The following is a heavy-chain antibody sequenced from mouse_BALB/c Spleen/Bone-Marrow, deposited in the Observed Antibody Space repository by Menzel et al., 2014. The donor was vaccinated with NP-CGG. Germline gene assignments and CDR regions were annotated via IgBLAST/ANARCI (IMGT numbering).Heavy chain of an antibody. CDR2: IDPANGNT. V-gene: IGHV14-3*02. J-gene: IGHJ3*01. D-gene: IGHD2-1*01. Sequence: EVMLVESGAELVKPGASVKLSCTASGFNIKDTYMHWVKQRPEQGLEWIGRIDPANGNTKYDPKFQGKATITADTSSNTAYLQLSSLTSEDTAVYYCARSGGHGNYLAWFAYWGQGTLVTVSA. CDR3: ARSGGHGNYLAWFAY. CDR1: GFNIKDTY.